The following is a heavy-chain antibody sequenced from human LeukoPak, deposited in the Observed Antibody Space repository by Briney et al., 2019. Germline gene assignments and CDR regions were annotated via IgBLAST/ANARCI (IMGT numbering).Heavy chain of an antibody. CDR2: ISSSSSTI. V-gene: IGHV3-48*02. D-gene: IGHD4-17*01. J-gene: IGHJ2*01. CDR1: GFTFSSYS. Sequence: PGGSLRLSCAASGFTFSSYSMNWVRQAPGKGLEWVSYISSSSSTIYYADSVEGRFTISRDNAKNSLYLQMSSLRDEDTAVYYCARETYDWYFDLWGRGTLVTVSS. CDR3: ARETYDWYFDL.